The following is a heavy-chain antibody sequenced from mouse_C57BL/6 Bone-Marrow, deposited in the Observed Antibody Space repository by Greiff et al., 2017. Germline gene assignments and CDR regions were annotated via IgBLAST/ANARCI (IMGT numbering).Heavy chain of an antibody. Sequence: VQLKESGAELARPGASVKLSCKASGYTFTSYGISWVKQRTGQGLEWIGEIYPRSGNTYYNEKFKGKATLTADKSSSTAYMELRSLTSEDSAVYFCARRATVVATRAWFAYWGQGTLVTVSA. CDR1: GYTFTSYG. J-gene: IGHJ3*01. D-gene: IGHD1-1*01. CDR3: ARRATVVATRAWFAY. CDR2: IYPRSGNT. V-gene: IGHV1-81*01.